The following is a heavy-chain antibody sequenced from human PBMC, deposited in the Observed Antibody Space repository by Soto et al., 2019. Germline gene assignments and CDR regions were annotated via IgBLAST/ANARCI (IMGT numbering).Heavy chain of an antibody. CDR1: GGSISSSSYY. V-gene: IGHV4-39*01. CDR2: IYYSGST. CDR3: ARHLGEGYFDY. Sequence: SETLSLTCTVSGGSISSSSYYWGWIRQPPGKGLEWIGSIYYSGSTYYNPSLKSRVTISVDTSKNQFSLKLSSVTAADTAVYFCARHLGEGYFDYRAHGTLVTGSS. J-gene: IGHJ4*01.